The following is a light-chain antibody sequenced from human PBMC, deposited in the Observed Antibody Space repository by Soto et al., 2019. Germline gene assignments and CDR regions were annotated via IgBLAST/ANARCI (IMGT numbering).Light chain of an antibody. V-gene: IGLV1-40*01. J-gene: IGLJ2*01. CDR1: SYNIGAGYA. Sequence: HSVLTQPPSVSGAPGQRITISCTGSSYNIGAGYAVHWYQHLPGTAPKLLIFDNNNRPSGVPDRFSGSKSGTSASLAITGLQSEDEADYYCPSFDSSLSVVVFGGGTKLTVL. CDR3: PSFDSSLSVVV. CDR2: DNN.